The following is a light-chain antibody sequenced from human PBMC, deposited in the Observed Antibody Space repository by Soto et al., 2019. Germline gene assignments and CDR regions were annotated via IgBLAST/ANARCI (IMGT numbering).Light chain of an antibody. CDR3: QQRSNWPLT. CDR1: QSVSSY. J-gene: IGKJ4*01. V-gene: IGKV3-11*01. Sequence: EIVLTQSPATLSLSPGERATLSCRASQSVSSYLAWYQQKPGQAPRLLIYVASNRATGIPARFSGSGSGTDFTHTISSLEPEDFAVYYCQQRSNWPLTFGGGTKVEIK. CDR2: VAS.